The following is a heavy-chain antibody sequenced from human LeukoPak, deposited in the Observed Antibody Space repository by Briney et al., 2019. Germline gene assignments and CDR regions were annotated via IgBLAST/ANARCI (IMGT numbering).Heavy chain of an antibody. CDR1: GFTFRNYW. CDR3: AKGVGGSANYYYMDV. D-gene: IGHD3-10*01. Sequence: GGSLRLSCAASGFTFRNYWMSWVRQAPGKGLEWVANIKEDGSEKHYVDSVKGRFTISRDNAKNSLYLQSLYLQMNSLRAEDTAVYYCAKGVGGSANYYYMDVWGKGTTVTVSS. CDR2: IKEDGSEK. V-gene: IGHV3-7*01. J-gene: IGHJ6*03.